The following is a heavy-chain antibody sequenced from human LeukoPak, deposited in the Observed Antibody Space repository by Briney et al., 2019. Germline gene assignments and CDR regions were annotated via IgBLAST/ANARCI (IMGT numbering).Heavy chain of an antibody. Sequence: PSETLSLTCAVYGGSFSGYYWSWIRQPPGKGLEWIGEINHSGSTNYNPSLKSRVTISVDTSKNQFSLKLSSVTAADTAVYYCARYDYVWGTYRTTYAFDIWGQGTMVTVSS. D-gene: IGHD3-16*02. CDR1: GGSFSGYY. CDR2: INHSGST. J-gene: IGHJ3*02. V-gene: IGHV4-34*01. CDR3: ARYDYVWGTYRTTYAFDI.